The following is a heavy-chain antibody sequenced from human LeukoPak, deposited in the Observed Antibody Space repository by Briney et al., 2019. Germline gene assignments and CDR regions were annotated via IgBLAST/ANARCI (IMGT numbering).Heavy chain of an antibody. Sequence: SETLSLTCTVSSGSITSYYWSWIRQPPGKALEWIGFIHYSGSTNYNPSLKSRVTISVDTSKNQFSLKLSSVTAADTAVYYCASGDGAMSMVRNDAFDIWGQGTMVTVSS. CDR2: IHYSGST. CDR1: SGSITSYY. V-gene: IGHV4-59*01. D-gene: IGHD3-10*01. CDR3: ASGDGAMSMVRNDAFDI. J-gene: IGHJ3*02.